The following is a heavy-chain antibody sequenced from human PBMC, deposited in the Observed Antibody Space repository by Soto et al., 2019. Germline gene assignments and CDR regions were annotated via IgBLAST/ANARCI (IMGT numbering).Heavy chain of an antibody. J-gene: IGHJ5*01. CDR2: IIPIFGTA. Sequence: SVKVSCKASGGTFSSYAISWVRQAPGQGFEWMGGIIPIFGTANYAQKFQGRVTITADESTSTAYMELSSLRSEDTAVYYCARVGWSSTSCYRYWFDPWGQGTLVTVSS. V-gene: IGHV1-69*13. CDR3: ARVGWSSTSCYRYWFDP. CDR1: GGTFSSYA. D-gene: IGHD2-2*01.